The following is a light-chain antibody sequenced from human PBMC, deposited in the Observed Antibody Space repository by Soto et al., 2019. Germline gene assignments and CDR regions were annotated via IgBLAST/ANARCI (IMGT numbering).Light chain of an antibody. Sequence: EIGMTQSPATLSVSPGERATLSCRASQSVSNNLAWYQQKPGQAPRLLIYGASTRATGIPARFSGSGSGTEFTLTISSLQSEDFAIYYCQQHNNWPPWTFGQGTKVEIK. J-gene: IGKJ1*01. CDR1: QSVSNN. CDR3: QQHNNWPPWT. V-gene: IGKV3-15*01. CDR2: GAS.